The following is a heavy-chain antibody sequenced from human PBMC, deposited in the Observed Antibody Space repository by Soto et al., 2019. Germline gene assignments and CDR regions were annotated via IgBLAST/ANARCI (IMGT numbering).Heavy chain of an antibody. Sequence: GGSLRLSCAASGFTFSSYNMNWVRLAPGKGLEWVSSIGVSSSYIYYADSVKGRFTISRDNAKNSLYLQMSSLRAEDTAVYYCARLSDYGFDYWGQGTLVTVSS. CDR2: IGVSSSYI. CDR1: GFTFSSYN. J-gene: IGHJ4*02. D-gene: IGHD4-17*01. CDR3: ARLSDYGFDY. V-gene: IGHV3-21*01.